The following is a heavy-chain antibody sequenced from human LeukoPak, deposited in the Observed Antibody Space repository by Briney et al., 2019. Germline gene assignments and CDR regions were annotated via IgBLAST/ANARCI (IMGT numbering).Heavy chain of an antibody. V-gene: IGHV3-9*01. J-gene: IGHJ4*02. D-gene: IGHD3-9*01. Sequence: RPGGSLRLSCAASGFTFSSYAMSWVRQAPGKGLEWVSGISRNSGSIDYADSVKGRFTISRDNAKNSLYLQMNSLRAEDTALYFCAKSGGHFDWLLGGYFDYWGQGTLVTVSS. CDR2: ISRNSGSI. CDR3: AKSGGHFDWLLGGYFDY. CDR1: GFTFSSYA.